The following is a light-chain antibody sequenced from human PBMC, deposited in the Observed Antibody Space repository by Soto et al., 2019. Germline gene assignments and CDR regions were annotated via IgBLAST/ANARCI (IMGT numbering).Light chain of an antibody. J-gene: IGKJ1*01. Sequence: ETLMTQSPANLSLSPGETATLSCRARQSISNNLAWYQQKLGQAPRLLIYGASSRATGIPDRFSGSGSGTDFTLTISRLEPEDFAVYYCQQYGSSPPWTFGQGTKVDIK. V-gene: IGKV3-20*01. CDR1: QSISNN. CDR3: QQYGSSPPWT. CDR2: GAS.